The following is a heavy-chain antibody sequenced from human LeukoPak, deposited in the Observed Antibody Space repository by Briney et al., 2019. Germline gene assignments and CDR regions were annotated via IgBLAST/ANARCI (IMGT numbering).Heavy chain of an antibody. CDR1: GFTFSSYA. Sequence: GGSLRLSCAASGFTFSSYAMHWVRQAPGKGLEWVAVISYDGSNKYYADSVKGRFTISRDNSKNTLYLQMNSLRAEDTAVYYCARGGYYDSRGYGMDVWGQGTTVTVSS. J-gene: IGHJ6*02. V-gene: IGHV3-30-3*01. CDR3: ARGGYYDSRGYGMDV. D-gene: IGHD3-22*01. CDR2: ISYDGSNK.